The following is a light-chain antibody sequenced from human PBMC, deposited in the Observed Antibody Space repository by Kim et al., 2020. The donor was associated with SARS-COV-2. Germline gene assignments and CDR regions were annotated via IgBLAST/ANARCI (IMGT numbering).Light chain of an antibody. CDR3: PHANSLPYT. V-gene: IGKV1-12*01. CDR2: AAS. Sequence: DIQLTQSPPSVSASVGDRVTITCRASQGVSNWLAWYQQRPGKAPKLLIYAASILRPGVPSRFSDSGSGTDFSLTISSLQPEDLAASYCPHANSLPYTSGQGTKLE. CDR1: QGVSNW. J-gene: IGKJ2*01.